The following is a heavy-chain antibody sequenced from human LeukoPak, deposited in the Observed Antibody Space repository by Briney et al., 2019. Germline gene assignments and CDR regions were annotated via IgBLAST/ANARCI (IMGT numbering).Heavy chain of an antibody. CDR1: GGSFSTYY. D-gene: IGHD2-15*01. CDR2: INHSGST. Sequence: SETLFLTCAVYGGSFSTYYWSWIRQPPGKGLEWIGEINHSGSTNYNPSLKSRVTISVDTSKNQFSLKLSSVTAADTAVYYCARDRDIVVDRGWFDLWGQGTLVTVSS. V-gene: IGHV4-34*01. J-gene: IGHJ5*02. CDR3: ARDRDIVVDRGWFDL.